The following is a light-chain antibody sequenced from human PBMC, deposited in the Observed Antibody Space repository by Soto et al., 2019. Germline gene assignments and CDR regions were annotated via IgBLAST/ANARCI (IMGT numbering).Light chain of an antibody. J-gene: IGLJ1*01. V-gene: IGLV2-14*01. Sequence: QPVLTQPASVSGSPGQSITISCTGTNSDVGGYNYVSWYQQHPGKAPKPMIYDVSNRPSGVSNRFSGSKSGNTASLTISGLQAEDEADYYCTSYTRSSTYVFGTGTKLTVL. CDR1: NSDVGGYNY. CDR3: TSYTRSSTYV. CDR2: DVS.